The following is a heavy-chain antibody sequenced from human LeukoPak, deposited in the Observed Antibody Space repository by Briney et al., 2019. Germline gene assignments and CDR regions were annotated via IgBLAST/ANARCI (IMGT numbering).Heavy chain of an antibody. CDR2: IGSKDYGGTT. CDR1: GFTFGVFA. J-gene: IGHJ4*02. Sequence: SGGSLRLSCTASGFTFGVFAMGWVRQAPGKGREGVGFIGSKDYGGTTEYAASVKGRFTISRDDSKSIAYLQMNSLKTEDTAVYYCTRDPYYYDSSGYYYWGQGTLVTVSS. V-gene: IGHV3-49*04. D-gene: IGHD3-22*01. CDR3: TRDPYYYDSSGYYY.